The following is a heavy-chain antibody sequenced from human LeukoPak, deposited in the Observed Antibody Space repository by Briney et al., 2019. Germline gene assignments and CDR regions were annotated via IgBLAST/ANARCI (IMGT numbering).Heavy chain of an antibody. J-gene: IGHJ4*02. CDR2: INPSGGST. CDR1: GYTFTIYY. CDR3: ARVGTYDYGGNFDFDY. V-gene: IGHV1-46*01. Sequence: ASVKVSCKASGYTFTIYYMHWVRQAPGQGLEWMGIINPSGGSTSYAQKFQGRVSMTRDTSTSTVYMELSSLRSEDTAVYYCARVGTYDYGGNFDFDYWGQGTLVTVSS. D-gene: IGHD4-23*01.